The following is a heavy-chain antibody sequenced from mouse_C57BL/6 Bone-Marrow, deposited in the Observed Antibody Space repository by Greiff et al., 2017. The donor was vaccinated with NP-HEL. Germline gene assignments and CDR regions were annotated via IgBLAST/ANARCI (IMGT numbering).Heavy chain of an antibody. V-gene: IGHV6-6*01. J-gene: IGHJ2*01. D-gene: IGHD1-1*01. CDR3: TSHLLLRGRYFDY. Sequence: EVKLMESGGGLVQPGGSMKLSCAASGFTFSDAWMDWVRQSPEKGLEWVAEIRNKANNHATYYAESVKGRFTISRDDSKSSVYLQMNSLRAEDTGIYYCTSHLLLRGRYFDYWGQGTTLTVSS. CDR2: IRNKANNHAT. CDR1: GFTFSDAW.